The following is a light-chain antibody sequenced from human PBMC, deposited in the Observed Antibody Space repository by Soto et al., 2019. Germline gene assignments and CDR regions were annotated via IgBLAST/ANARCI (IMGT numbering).Light chain of an antibody. Sequence: EIVLTQSPGTLSLSPGERATLSCRASQTIASRYLAWYQHQPGQAPRLLIYRTFARAPGIPDRFSGGGSETDFTLTISRLEREDVAVYYCQQYDTSPPTFGQGTRLDIK. CDR3: QQYDTSPPT. V-gene: IGKV3-20*01. J-gene: IGKJ5*01. CDR2: RTF. CDR1: QTIASRY.